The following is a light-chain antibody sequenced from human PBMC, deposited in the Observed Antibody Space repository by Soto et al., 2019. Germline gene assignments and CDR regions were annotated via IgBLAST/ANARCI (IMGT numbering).Light chain of an antibody. CDR1: QGIRSA. V-gene: IGKV1-6*01. J-gene: IGKJ1*01. CDR3: LLDYAYFWA. CDR2: AAS. Sequence: IQVTQSPSSLSASVGDRVTITCRTSQGIRSALGWYQQKPGKVPKLLIYAASTLQSGVPSRLSGSGSGRDFTLTISSLQPEDFATYYCLLDYAYFWAFGQGTKVDIK.